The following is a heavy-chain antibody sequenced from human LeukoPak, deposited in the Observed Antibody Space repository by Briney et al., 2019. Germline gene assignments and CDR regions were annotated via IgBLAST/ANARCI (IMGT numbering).Heavy chain of an antibody. CDR3: ARDPLTLYDYYMDV. D-gene: IGHD3-9*01. Sequence: GGSLRLSCAASGFIVSDNYMSWVRQAPGKGLEWLAVIYGGNSTYYAASVKGRFTISRDTSKNTLYLQMNSLRAEDTAVYYCARDPLTLYDYYMDVWGKGTTVTVSS. CDR1: GFIVSDNY. V-gene: IGHV3-66*01. J-gene: IGHJ6*03. CDR2: IYGGNST.